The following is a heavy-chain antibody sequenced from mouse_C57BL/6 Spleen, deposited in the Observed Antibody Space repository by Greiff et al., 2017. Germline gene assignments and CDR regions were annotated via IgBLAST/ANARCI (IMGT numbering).Heavy chain of an antibody. CDR2: IYPGSGST. J-gene: IGHJ1*03. CDR3: ARFRYYGNWYFEV. V-gene: IGHV1-55*01. CDR1: GFTFTSYW. Sequence: QVQLKQSGAELVKPGASVKMSCKASGFTFTSYWLTWVKQRPGQGLVWIGEIYPGSGSTNYNEKFKSKATLTVDTSSSTAYMQRSSLTSEDSAVYYCARFRYYGNWYFEVWGTGTTVTVSS. D-gene: IGHD2-1*01.